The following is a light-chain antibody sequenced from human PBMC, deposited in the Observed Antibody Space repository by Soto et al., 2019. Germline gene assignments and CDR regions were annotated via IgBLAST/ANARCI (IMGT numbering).Light chain of an antibody. Sequence: LTQSPSSLSSSAGERATFSCRSSQSVSSNYLAWYQQKPGQAPRLIIYGASKRATGIPDRFSGSRSGTDCTLTISRLEPEDVAVYCCQQYGSSPRTFGEGTKVDIK. V-gene: IGKV3-20*01. CDR1: QSVSSNY. CDR2: GAS. J-gene: IGKJ1*01. CDR3: QQYGSSPRT.